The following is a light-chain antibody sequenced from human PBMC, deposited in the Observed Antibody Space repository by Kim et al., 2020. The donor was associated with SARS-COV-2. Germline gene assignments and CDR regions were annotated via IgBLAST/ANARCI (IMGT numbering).Light chain of an antibody. V-gene: IGLV2-11*03. J-gene: IGLJ3*02. Sequence: PGQSVTISRTGTSNDVGGHDHVSWYQQHPGRAPKLIIYDVNQRPSGVPDRFSASKSANTAALTISGLQADDEADYFCCSYAGSSTLFGGGTQLTVL. CDR3: CSYAGSSTL. CDR1: SNDVGGHDH. CDR2: DVN.